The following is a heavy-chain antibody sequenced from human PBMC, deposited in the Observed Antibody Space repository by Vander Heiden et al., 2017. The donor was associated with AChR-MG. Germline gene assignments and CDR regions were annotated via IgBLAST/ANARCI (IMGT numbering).Heavy chain of an antibody. Sequence: QVQLVQSGAEVTKPGSSVKVSCKASGRTFSSYAISWVRQAPGQGLEWMGGIIPIFGTANYAQKFQGRVTITADESTSTAYMELSSLRSEDTAVYYCAARDKRSPYSSGWYGLNYYYYGMDVWGQGTTVTVSS. CDR3: AARDKRSPYSSGWYGLNYYYYGMDV. J-gene: IGHJ6*02. CDR1: GRTFSSYA. V-gene: IGHV1-69*01. D-gene: IGHD6-19*01. CDR2: IIPIFGTA.